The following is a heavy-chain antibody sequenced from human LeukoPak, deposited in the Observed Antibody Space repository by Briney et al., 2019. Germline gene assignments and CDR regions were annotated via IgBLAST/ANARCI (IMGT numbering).Heavy chain of an antibody. CDR3: ARTGPTPGDGYNRFDY. CDR2: ISAYNGNT. V-gene: IGHV1-18*01. D-gene: IGHD5-24*01. J-gene: IGHJ4*02. Sequence: GASVKVSCKASGYTFTSYGISWVRQAPGQGLEWMGWISAYNGNTNYAQKLQGRVTMTTDTSTSTAYMELRSLRSDDTAVYYCARTGPTPGDGYNRFDYWGQGTLVTVSS. CDR1: GYTFTSYG.